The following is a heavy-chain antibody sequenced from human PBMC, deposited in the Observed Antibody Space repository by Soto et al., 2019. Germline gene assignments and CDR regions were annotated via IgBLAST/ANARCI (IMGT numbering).Heavy chain of an antibody. Sequence: EVQLVESGGGLVQPGGSLRLSCAASGFIVSGNYMGWVRQAPGKGLEWVSVIYSGGDIFYADSVKGRFTISRDNSKSTLHLQMNSLRVEDTALYHCHLFYYYMDVRGRGTTVTVSS. J-gene: IGHJ6*03. CDR1: GFIVSGNY. V-gene: IGHV3-66*01. D-gene: IGHD3-9*01. CDR2: IYSGGDI. CDR3: HLFYYYMDV.